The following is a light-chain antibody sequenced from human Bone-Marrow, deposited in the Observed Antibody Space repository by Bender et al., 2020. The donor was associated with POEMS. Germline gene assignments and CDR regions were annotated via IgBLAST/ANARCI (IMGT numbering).Light chain of an antibody. Sequence: QSALTQTASVSGSPGQSITISCTGTSSDVGGYNRVCWYQHLPGTAPKLLIYGYNNRPSGVPDRFSGSKSGTSASLAITGLQAEDEGDYYCQSYDNSLGGWVFGGGTKLTVL. CDR1: SSDVGGYNR. CDR3: QSYDNSLGGWV. J-gene: IGLJ3*02. CDR2: GYN. V-gene: IGLV1-40*01.